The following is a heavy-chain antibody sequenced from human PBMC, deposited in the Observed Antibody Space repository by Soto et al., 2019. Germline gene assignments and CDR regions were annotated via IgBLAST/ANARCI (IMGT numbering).Heavy chain of an antibody. Sequence: GASVKVSCKASGYLFTVYYIHCVVQSPLQWLEWMGWMNPYSGGTTYAQKFQGGFTMTRETSISTAYMELSRLRSDDTAVYYCARGVWSGSYVGADAFDMWGQGTMVTVSS. CDR3: ARGVWSGSYVGADAFDM. V-gene: IGHV1-2*02. CDR2: MNPYSGGT. J-gene: IGHJ3*02. D-gene: IGHD3-3*01. CDR1: GYLFTVYY.